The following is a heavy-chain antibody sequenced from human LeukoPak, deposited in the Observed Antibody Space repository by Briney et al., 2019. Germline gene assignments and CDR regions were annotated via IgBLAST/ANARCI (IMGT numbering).Heavy chain of an antibody. J-gene: IGHJ4*02. Sequence: SETLSLTCAVYGGSFSGYYWSWIRQPPGKGLEWIGEINHSGSTNYNPSLKSRVTISVDTSKNQFSLKLSSVTAADTAVYYCARHGGERWLVRHYYFDYWGQGTLVTVSS. CDR3: ARHGGERWLVRHYYFDY. V-gene: IGHV4-34*01. CDR1: GGSFSGYY. CDR2: INHSGST. D-gene: IGHD6-19*01.